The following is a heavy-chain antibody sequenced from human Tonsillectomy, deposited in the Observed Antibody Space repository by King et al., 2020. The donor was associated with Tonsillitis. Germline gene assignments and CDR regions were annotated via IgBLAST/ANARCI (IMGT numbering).Heavy chain of an antibody. CDR1: GGSISSSSYY. D-gene: IGHD3-10*01. J-gene: IGHJ5*02. V-gene: IGHV4-39*01. CDR2: IYYSGST. Sequence: QLQESGPGLVKPSETLSLTCTVSGGSISSSSYYWGWIRQPPGKGLEWIGSIYYSGSTYYNPSLKSRVTISVDTSKNQFSLKLSSVTAADTAVYYCARQQIHLYYGSGRYYNGVGNWFDPWGQGTLVTVSS. CDR3: ARQQIHLYYGSGRYYNGVGNWFDP.